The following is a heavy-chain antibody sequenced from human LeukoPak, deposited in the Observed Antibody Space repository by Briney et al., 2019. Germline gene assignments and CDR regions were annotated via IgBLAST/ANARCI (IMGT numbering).Heavy chain of an antibody. CDR2: IKQDGSEK. CDR3: ARDQRGWELLSRLRQFYWYFDL. CDR1: GFTFSSYW. J-gene: IGHJ2*01. D-gene: IGHD1-26*01. Sequence: GGSLRLSYAASGFTFSSYWMSWVRQAPGKGLEWVANIKQDGSEKYYVDSVKGRFTISRDNAKNSLYLQMNSLRAEDTAVYYCARDQRGWELLSRLRQFYWYFDLWGRGTLVTVSS. V-gene: IGHV3-7*01.